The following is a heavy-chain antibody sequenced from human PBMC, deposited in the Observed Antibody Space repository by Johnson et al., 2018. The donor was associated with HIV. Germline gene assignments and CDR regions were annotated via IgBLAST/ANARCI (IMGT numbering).Heavy chain of an antibody. V-gene: IGHV3-9*01. D-gene: IGHD3-16*01. CDR3: AKDMGGVGVMLDNAFDI. CDR1: GFTFDDYA. J-gene: IGHJ3*02. Sequence: QLVESGGGLVQPGRSLRLSCAASGFTFDDYAMHWVRQVSGQGLEWVSGISWNRGSLGSSPSVKGRFTLSRDNAKNSLYLQMNSLSAEDTALYYCAKDMGGVGVMLDNAFDIWGQGTMVTVSS. CDR2: ISWNRGSL.